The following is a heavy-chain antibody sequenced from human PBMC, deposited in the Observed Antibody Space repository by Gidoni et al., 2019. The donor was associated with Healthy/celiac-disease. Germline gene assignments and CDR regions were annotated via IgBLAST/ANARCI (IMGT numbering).Heavy chain of an antibody. J-gene: IGHJ3*02. D-gene: IGHD1-1*01. CDR3: AKDRDWTTFDAFDI. CDR2: ISGSGGST. CDR1: GFPFSSSA. V-gene: IGHV3-23*01. Sequence: EVQLLESGGGLFQLGGSLLLSCPASGFPFSSSAMSWVRQAPGKGREWGSAISGSGGSTYYADSVKGRFTISRDNSKNTLYLQMNSLRAEDTAVYYCAKDRDWTTFDAFDIWGQGTMVTVSS.